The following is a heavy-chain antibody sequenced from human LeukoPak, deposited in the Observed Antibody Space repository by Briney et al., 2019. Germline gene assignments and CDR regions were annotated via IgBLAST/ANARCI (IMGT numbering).Heavy chain of an antibody. D-gene: IGHD4-17*01. CDR3: ARVNGATVTNPGSLGY. CDR1: HGSISTYY. J-gene: IGHJ4*02. V-gene: IGHV4-59*01. CDR2: IYYSGNT. Sequence: SETLSLTCTVSHGSISTYYWNWIRQPPGKGLEWIGYIYYSGNTNYNPSLKSRVTISVEMSKNQFSLKLSSVTAADTAVYYCARVNGATVTNPGSLGYWGQGTLVTVSS.